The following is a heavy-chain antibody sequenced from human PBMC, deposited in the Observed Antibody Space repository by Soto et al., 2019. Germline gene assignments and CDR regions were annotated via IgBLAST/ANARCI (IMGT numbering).Heavy chain of an antibody. Sequence: PSETLSLTCAVYGGSFSGYYWSWIRQPPGKGLEWIGEINHSGSTNYNPSLKSRVTISVDTSKNQFSLKLSSVTAADTAVYYCARGRGFVYWGQGTLVTVSS. J-gene: IGHJ4*02. V-gene: IGHV4-34*01. CDR1: GGSFSGYY. CDR3: ARGRGFVY. CDR2: INHSGST.